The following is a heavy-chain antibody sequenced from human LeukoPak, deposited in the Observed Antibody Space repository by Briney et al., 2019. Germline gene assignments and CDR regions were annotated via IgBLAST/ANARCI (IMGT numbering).Heavy chain of an antibody. CDR3: ARRRVYYGSGSPRYFDY. Sequence: SETLSLTCTVSGGSISNYYWTWIRQPAGKGLEWIGRIYTTGSTNYNPSLKSRVTLSVDTSKNQFSLKLSSVTAADTAVYYCARRRVYYGSGSPRYFDYWGQGTLVTVSS. CDR1: GGSISNYY. CDR2: IYTTGST. D-gene: IGHD3-10*01. J-gene: IGHJ4*02. V-gene: IGHV4-4*07.